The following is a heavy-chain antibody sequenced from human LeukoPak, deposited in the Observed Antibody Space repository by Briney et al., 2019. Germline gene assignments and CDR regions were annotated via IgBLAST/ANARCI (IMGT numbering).Heavy chain of an antibody. D-gene: IGHD1-1*01. CDR1: GFTVSSNS. J-gene: IGHJ4*02. Sequence: GGSLRLSCAASGFTVSSNSMNWVRQAPGKGLEWVSVIYSRGDTYYADSVKGRFSISRDNSKNTLYLQMNSLRAEDTAVYYCARAGRYNHNSCDSWGQGTLVTVCS. V-gene: IGHV3-53*01. CDR2: IYSRGDT. CDR3: ARAGRYNHNSCDS.